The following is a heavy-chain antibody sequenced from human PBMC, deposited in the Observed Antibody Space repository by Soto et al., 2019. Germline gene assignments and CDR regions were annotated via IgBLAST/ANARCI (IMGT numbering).Heavy chain of an antibody. J-gene: IGHJ4*02. Sequence: PGGSLRLSCAASGFTFSSYGMHWVRQAPGKGLEWVAVLSSDGRDKYYTDSVKGRFTVSRDNSKNTLFLQMNSLRAEDTAVIYCAKDRDSGAASYYFDYWGQGALVTVSS. CDR1: GFTFSSYG. CDR2: LSSDGRDK. CDR3: AKDRDSGAASYYFDY. D-gene: IGHD4-17*01. V-gene: IGHV3-30*18.